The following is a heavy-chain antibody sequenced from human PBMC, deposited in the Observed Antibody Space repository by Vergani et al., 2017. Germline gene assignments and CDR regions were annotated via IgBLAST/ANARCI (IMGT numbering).Heavy chain of an antibody. CDR3: ARGIASAGTRCYFDY. Sequence: QLQLQESGSGLVKPSQTLSLTCAVSGGSISSGGYSWSWLRQPPGKGLEWIGYIYNSEITYYKPSLKRRVTISVERSKNQFSLKLSSVTAAVTAVYYCARGIASAGTRCYFDYGGQGTLVTSSS. D-gene: IGHD6-13*01. V-gene: IGHV4-30-2*01. CDR1: GGSISSGGYS. J-gene: IGHJ4*02. CDR2: IYNSEIT.